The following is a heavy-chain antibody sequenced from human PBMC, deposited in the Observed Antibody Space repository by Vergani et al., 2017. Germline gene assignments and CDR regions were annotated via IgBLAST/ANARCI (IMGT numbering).Heavy chain of an antibody. CDR3: ARQKDYYMDV. CDR1: GGSISSGDYY. Sequence: QVQLQESGPGLVKPSQTLALTCTVSGGSISSGDYYWTWIRQPPGKGLEWIGYIYYSGTTYYNPSLESRLTISLDTSENHPSLKLTSVTAADTAVYYCARQKDYYMDVWGQGTQVTVSS. J-gene: IGHJ6*03. CDR2: IYYSGTT. V-gene: IGHV4-30-4*08.